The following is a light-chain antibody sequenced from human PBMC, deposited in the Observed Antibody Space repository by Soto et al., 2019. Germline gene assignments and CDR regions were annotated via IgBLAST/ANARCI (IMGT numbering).Light chain of an antibody. CDR3: QQRSNWPSIT. CDR1: VTIRGL. Sequence: DMVLTQSPATLSLSPGERSSRSCRFSVTIRGLLAWYQQRLGQPPRLHIYDTSNRATGIPARFSGSGFGTDFTLTISSLEPEDFAVYYCQQRSNWPSITFGQGTRLEI. V-gene: IGKV3-11*01. CDR2: DTS. J-gene: IGKJ5*01.